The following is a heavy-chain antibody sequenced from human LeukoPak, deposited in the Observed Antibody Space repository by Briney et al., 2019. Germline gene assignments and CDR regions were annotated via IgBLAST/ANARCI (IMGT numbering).Heavy chain of an antibody. V-gene: IGHV4-59*01. CDR1: GGSISSYY. CDR2: IYYSGST. J-gene: IGHJ6*02. CDR3: ARDTLTMVRGVMRYYYGMDV. Sequence: KPSETLSLTCTVSGGSISSYYWSWIRQPPGKGLEWIGYIYYSGSTNYNPSLKSRVTISVDTSKNPFSLKLSSVTAADTAVYYCARDTLTMVRGVMRYYYGMDVWGQGTTVTVSS. D-gene: IGHD3-10*01.